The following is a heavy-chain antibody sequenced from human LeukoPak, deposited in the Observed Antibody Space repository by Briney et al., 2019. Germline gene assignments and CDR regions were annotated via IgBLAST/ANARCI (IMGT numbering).Heavy chain of an antibody. CDR1: GFTFSRYA. J-gene: IGHJ4*02. Sequence: GGSLRLSCVASGFTFSRYAMNWVRQAPGKGLEWVSYISSSSRSIYYADSVKGRFTISRDNANNSLSLQMNSLRDEDTAVYYCVLGSPFDYWGQGTLVTVSS. CDR2: ISSSSRSI. CDR3: VLGSPFDY. D-gene: IGHD3-10*01. V-gene: IGHV3-48*02.